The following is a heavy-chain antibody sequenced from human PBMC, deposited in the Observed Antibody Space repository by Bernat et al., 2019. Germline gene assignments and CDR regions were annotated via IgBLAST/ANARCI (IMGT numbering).Heavy chain of an antibody. CDR2: IYSGGST. CDR3: ARAPYDSSGYYGGGDY. J-gene: IGHJ4*02. Sequence: EVQLVESGGGLVQPGGSLRLSCAASGFTVSSNYMSWVRQAPGKGLEWVSVIYSGGSTYYADSVKGRFTIYRDNSKNTLYLQMNSLRAEDTAVYYCARAPYDSSGYYGGGDYWGQGTLVTVSS. V-gene: IGHV3-66*01. D-gene: IGHD3-22*01. CDR1: GFTVSSNY.